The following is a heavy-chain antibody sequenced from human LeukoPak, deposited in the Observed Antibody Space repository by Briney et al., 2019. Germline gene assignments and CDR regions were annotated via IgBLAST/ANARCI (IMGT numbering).Heavy chain of an antibody. J-gene: IGHJ6*03. D-gene: IGHD3-10*01. Sequence: PGGSHRPVRPLSGPNVTYTYIRSARQAPGKGLEWLSVISSGGMTYYADSVKGRFIISRDNSKNTLYLKMNMLRAEDTAVYYAHPVLQAAFLASGNYIDVWGKGTTVTVSS. CDR1: GPNVTYTY. V-gene: IGHV3-53*01. CDR3: HPVLQAAFLASGNYIDV. CDR2: ISSGGMT.